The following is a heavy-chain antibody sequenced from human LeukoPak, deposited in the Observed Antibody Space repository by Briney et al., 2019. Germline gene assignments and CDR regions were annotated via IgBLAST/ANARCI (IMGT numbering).Heavy chain of an antibody. CDR1: GGSISSYY. D-gene: IGHD3-22*01. V-gene: IGHV4-4*07. CDR2: IYTSGST. Sequence: SETLSLTCPVAGGSISSYYWSWIRQPAGKGLEWIGRIYTSGSTNYNPSLKSRVTMSVDTSKNQFSLKLSSVTAADTAVYYCARDDPHYDSSGYYGVFDYWGQGTLVTVSS. J-gene: IGHJ4*02. CDR3: ARDDPHYDSSGYYGVFDY.